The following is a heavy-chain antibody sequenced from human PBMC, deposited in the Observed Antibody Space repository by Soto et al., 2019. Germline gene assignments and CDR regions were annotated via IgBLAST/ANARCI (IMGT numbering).Heavy chain of an antibody. J-gene: IGHJ4*02. V-gene: IGHV3-23*01. D-gene: IGHD6-13*01. CDR1: GFTFSSYA. CDR2: ISVRGGST. Sequence: EVQLLESGGGLVQPGGSLRLSWAASGFTFSSYAMSWIRQARGKGLEWVSAISVRGGSTYYADSVKGRCTISRDNSKNTLYLQMNRLRAEYTAVYSCGKGSGSSWFSSWGQGTLVTVSS. CDR3: GKGSGSSWFSS.